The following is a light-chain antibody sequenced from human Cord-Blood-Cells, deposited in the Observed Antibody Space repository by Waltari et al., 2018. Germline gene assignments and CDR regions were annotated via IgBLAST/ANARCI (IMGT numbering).Light chain of an antibody. CDR3: KSYDSSLSDWV. V-gene: IGLV1-40*01. J-gene: IGLJ3*02. CDR1: NSNIGAGYD. CDR2: GNS. Sequence: QSVLTQPPSVSGAPGQRVTISCTGCNSNIGAGYDVHWYQQLPGTAPKLLIYGNSNRPSGIPDRFSGSKSGTSASLAITGLQAEDEADYYCKSYDSSLSDWVFGGGTKLTVL.